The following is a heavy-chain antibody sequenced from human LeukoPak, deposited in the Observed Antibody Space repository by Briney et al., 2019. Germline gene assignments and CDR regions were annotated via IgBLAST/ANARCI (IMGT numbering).Heavy chain of an antibody. J-gene: IGHJ4*02. D-gene: IGHD3-10*01. CDR2: FYHGGST. CDR3: ARSSRVRGADY. V-gene: IGHV4-38-2*02. CDR1: GYSISTGYY. Sequence: SETLSLTCTVSGYSISTGYYWHWIRQPPGKGLEWIGTFYHGGSTYYNPSLKSRVTISVDTSKNQFSLKLSSVTAADTAVYYCARSSRVRGADYWGQGTLVTVSS.